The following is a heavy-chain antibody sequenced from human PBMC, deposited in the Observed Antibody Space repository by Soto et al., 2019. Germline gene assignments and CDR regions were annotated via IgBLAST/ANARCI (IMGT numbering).Heavy chain of an antibody. J-gene: IGHJ6*02. CDR3: ARAKRVAGTVSYYYYYGMDV. CDR2: IYSGGST. CDR1: GFTVSSNY. Sequence: EVQLVETGGGLIQPGGSLRLSCAASGFTVSSNYMSWVRQAPGKGLEWVSVIYSGGSTYYADSVKGRFTISRDNSKNMLYLQMNSLRAEDTAVYYCARAKRVAGTVSYYYYYGMDVWGQGTTVTVSS. V-gene: IGHV3-53*02. D-gene: IGHD6-19*01.